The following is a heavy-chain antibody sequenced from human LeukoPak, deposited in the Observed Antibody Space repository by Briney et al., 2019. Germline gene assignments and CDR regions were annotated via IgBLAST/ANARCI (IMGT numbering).Heavy chain of an antibody. D-gene: IGHD2-8*01. V-gene: IGHV3-30*04. Sequence: GGSLRLSCAASGFTFSSYAMHWVRQAPGKGLEWVAVISYDGSNKYYADSVKGRFTISRDNSKNTLYLQMNSLRAEDTAVYYCAKVHAIGSYYYYYMDVWGKGTTVTVSS. CDR1: GFTFSSYA. CDR3: AKVHAIGSYYYYYMDV. J-gene: IGHJ6*03. CDR2: ISYDGSNK.